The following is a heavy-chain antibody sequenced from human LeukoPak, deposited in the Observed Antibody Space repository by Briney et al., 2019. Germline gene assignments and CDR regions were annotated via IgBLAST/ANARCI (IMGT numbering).Heavy chain of an antibody. CDR1: GFTFSSYS. D-gene: IGHD6-19*01. CDR2: ISSSSSYI. V-gene: IGHV3-21*01. CDR3: ARDVQQWLAPPPTEIDY. J-gene: IGHJ4*02. Sequence: GGSLRLSCAASGFTFSSYSMNWVRQAPGKGLEWVSSISSSSSYIYYADSVKGRFTISRDNAKNSLYLQMNSLRAEDTAVYYCARDVQQWLAPPPTEIDYWGQGTLVPVSS.